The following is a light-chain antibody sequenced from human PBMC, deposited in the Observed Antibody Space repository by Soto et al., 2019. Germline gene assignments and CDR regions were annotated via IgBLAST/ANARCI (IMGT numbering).Light chain of an antibody. V-gene: IGKV3-11*01. CDR3: QQRNYWQVT. CDR1: QSVSGY. CDR2: DVS. Sequence: EIVLTQSPVTLSLSPGERATLSCRASQSVSGYLAWYQQKPDQAPRLLIYDVSNRATGIPARFSGSGSGTDFTLTISSLEPEDFAIYYCQQRNYWQVTFGQGTDWRL. J-gene: IGKJ5*01.